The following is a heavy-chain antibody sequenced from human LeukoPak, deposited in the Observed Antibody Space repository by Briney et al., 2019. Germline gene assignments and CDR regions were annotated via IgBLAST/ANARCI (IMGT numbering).Heavy chain of an antibody. V-gene: IGHV1-69*13. D-gene: IGHD5-24*01. Sequence: SVKVSCKASGGTFSSYAICWVRQAPGQGLEWMGGIMTIFGSANYAQKFQGRLTITADESTSTTYMELSSLRSEDTAVYYCARTLSLDGYNHFDFWGQGTLVTVSS. CDR2: IMTIFGSA. CDR1: GGTFSSYA. CDR3: ARTLSLDGYNHFDF. J-gene: IGHJ4*02.